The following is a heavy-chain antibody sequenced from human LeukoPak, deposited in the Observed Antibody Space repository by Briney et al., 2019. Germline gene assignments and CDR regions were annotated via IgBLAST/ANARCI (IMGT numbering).Heavy chain of an antibody. Sequence: GGSLRLSCAASGFTFSSYAMSWVRQAPGKGLEWVSAISGSGGSTYYADSVKGRFTISRDNSKNTLYLQMNSLRAQDTAVYYCSKRRWPYYYDSSGYHDYWGQGTLVTVSS. CDR2: ISGSGGST. V-gene: IGHV3-23*01. CDR3: SKRRWPYYYDSSGYHDY. D-gene: IGHD3-22*01. J-gene: IGHJ4*02. CDR1: GFTFSSYA.